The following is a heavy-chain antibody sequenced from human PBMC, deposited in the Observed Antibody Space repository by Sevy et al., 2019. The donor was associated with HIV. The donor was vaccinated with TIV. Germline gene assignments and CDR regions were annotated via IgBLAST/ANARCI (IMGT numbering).Heavy chain of an antibody. J-gene: IGHJ4*02. V-gene: IGHV3-21*01. D-gene: IGHD3-22*01. CDR2: ISLSNTSM. Sequence: GGSLRLSCAASGFIFSSYDMNWVRQAPGKGLQWVSSISLSNTSMYYVDSVKGRFSISRDNARNSLSLQMNSLRAEDTAVYYCARSGYNYRGIDYWGPGTLVTVSS. CDR1: GFIFSSYD. CDR3: ARSGYNYRGIDY.